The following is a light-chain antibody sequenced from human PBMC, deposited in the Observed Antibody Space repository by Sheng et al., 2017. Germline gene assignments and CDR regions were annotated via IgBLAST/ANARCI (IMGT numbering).Light chain of an antibody. CDR3: QQYGSSPPYT. CDR1: QSVGFNY. Sequence: ESVLTQSPGTLSLSPGERATLSCRASQSVGFNYIAWYQQKPGQAPRLLLYGASKRATGIPDRFTGDGSETHFSLTISMLEPEDFAVYYCQQYGSSPPYTFGQGTKLEIK. V-gene: IGKV3-20*01. J-gene: IGKJ2*01. CDR2: GAS.